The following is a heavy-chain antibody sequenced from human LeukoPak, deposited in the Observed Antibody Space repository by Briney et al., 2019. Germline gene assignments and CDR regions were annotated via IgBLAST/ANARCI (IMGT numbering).Heavy chain of an antibody. CDR3: ARDPPGYCSSTSCSWGYYYYGMDV. V-gene: IGHV1-8*01. Sequence: ASVKVSCKASGYTFTSYDINWVRQATGQGLEWMGWMNPNSGNTGYAQKFQGRVTMTRNTSISTAYMELSSLRSEDTAVYYCARDPPGYCSSTSCSWGYYYYGMDVWGQGTTVTVSS. CDR1: GYTFTSYD. D-gene: IGHD2-2*01. J-gene: IGHJ6*02. CDR2: MNPNSGNT.